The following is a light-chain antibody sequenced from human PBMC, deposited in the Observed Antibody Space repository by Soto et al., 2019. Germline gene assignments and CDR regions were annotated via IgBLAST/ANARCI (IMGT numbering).Light chain of an antibody. CDR1: QSVSSY. V-gene: IGKV3-20*01. CDR3: QQYGRSWT. Sequence: EIVLTQSPATLSLSTGERATLSCRASQSVSSYLAWYQQKPGQAPRLLIYGASSRATGIPDRFSGGGSGTDFTLTISRLEPEDFAVYHCQQYGRSWTFGQGTKVDIK. J-gene: IGKJ1*01. CDR2: GAS.